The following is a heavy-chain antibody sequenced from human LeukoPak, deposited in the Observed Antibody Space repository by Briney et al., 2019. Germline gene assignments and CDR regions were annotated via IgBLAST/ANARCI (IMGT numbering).Heavy chain of an antibody. CDR1: GGSISSSSYY. CDR2: IYYTGST. Sequence: SETLSLTCTVSGGSISSSSYYWGRIRQPPGKGLEWIGNIYYTGSTYYSPSLKSRVTISVDTSKNQFSLELTSVTAADTAVYYCARHASVSGNWPRPLHYWGQGSLVTVSS. V-gene: IGHV4-39*01. J-gene: IGHJ4*02. CDR3: ARHASVSGNWPRPLHY. D-gene: IGHD6-19*01.